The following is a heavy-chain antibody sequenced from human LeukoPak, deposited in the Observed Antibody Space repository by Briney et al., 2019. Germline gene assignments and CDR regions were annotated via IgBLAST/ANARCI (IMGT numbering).Heavy chain of an antibody. CDR1: GFTFSSYA. Sequence: GGSLRLSCAASGFTFSSYAMSWVRQAPGKGLEWVSTISSSDGKTYYADSVKGRFTISRDNSKNTLYVQMNSLTAEDTAIYYCAKATGNLGNWGQGTLVTVSS. D-gene: IGHD1-1*01. CDR2: ISSSDGKT. V-gene: IGHV3-23*01. CDR3: AKATGNLGN. J-gene: IGHJ4*02.